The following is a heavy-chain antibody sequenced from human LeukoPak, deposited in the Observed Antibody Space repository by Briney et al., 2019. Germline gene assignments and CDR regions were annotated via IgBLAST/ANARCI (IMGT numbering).Heavy chain of an antibody. D-gene: IGHD3-10*01. CDR2: IYPGDSDT. V-gene: IGHV5-51*01. CDR3: ARLSSITMVRGHVHFDY. Sequence: GESLKISCKGSGYSFTSYWIGWVRPMPGKGLEWMGIIYPGDSDTRYSPSFQGQVTISADKSISTAYLQWSSLKASDTAMYYFARLSSITMVRGHVHFDYWGQGTLVTVSS. J-gene: IGHJ4*02. CDR1: GYSFTSYW.